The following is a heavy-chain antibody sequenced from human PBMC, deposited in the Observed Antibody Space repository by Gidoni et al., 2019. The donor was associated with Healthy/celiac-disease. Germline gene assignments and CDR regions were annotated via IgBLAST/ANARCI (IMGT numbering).Heavy chain of an antibody. D-gene: IGHD2-15*01. CDR2: INPSGST. V-gene: IGHV4-34*01. CDR1: GGSFSGYY. CDR3: ARGLGYCSGGSCYSGIYYFDY. J-gene: IGHJ4*02. Sequence: QVQLQQWGAGLLKPSETLSLTCAVYGGSFSGYYWSWIRQPPGKGLEWIGEINPSGSTNYNPSLKSRVTISVDTSKNQFSLKLSSVTAADTAVYYCARGLGYCSGGSCYSGIYYFDYWGQGTLVTVSS.